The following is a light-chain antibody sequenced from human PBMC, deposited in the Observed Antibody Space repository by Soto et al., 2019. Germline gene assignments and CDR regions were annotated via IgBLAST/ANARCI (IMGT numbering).Light chain of an antibody. V-gene: IGKV1-5*03. J-gene: IGKJ2*01. Sequence: DIQMTQSPSTLSASVGDRVTITCRASQSISSWLAWYQQKPGKDPKLLIYQASYLETGVPSRFSGSASGTDFTLTISSLQPDDFATYFCQQYKSYPYTFGQETKVEIK. CDR2: QAS. CDR1: QSISSW. CDR3: QQYKSYPYT.